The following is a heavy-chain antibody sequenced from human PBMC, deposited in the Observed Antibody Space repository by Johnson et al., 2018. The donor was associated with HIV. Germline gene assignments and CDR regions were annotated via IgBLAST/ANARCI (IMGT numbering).Heavy chain of an antibody. Sequence: VQVVESGGGLVQPGGSLRLSCAASGFIFRNYWMHWVRQAPGKGLVWVARIYSAGSDTAYADSVQGRFTISSDNSKNTLYLQMNSLRAEDTAVYYCAAFEEQWLDAFDIWGQGTMVTVSS. CDR1: GFIFRNYW. V-gene: IGHV3-74*03. CDR3: AAFEEQWLDAFDI. CDR2: IYSAGSDT. D-gene: IGHD6-19*01. J-gene: IGHJ3*02.